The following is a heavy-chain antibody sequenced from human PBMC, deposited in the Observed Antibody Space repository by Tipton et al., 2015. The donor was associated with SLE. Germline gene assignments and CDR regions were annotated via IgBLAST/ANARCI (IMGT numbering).Heavy chain of an antibody. CDR3: ARGKLLQEGYYGMDV. V-gene: IGHV4-34*01. J-gene: IGHJ6*02. Sequence: LRLSCDVYGGSFSGYYWSWIRQPPGKGLEWIGEINHSGSTNYNPSLKIRVTISVDTSKNQFSLKLSSVTAADTAVYYCARGKLLQEGYYGMDVWGQGTTVTVSS. CDR1: GGSFSGYY. CDR2: INHSGST. D-gene: IGHD2-15*01.